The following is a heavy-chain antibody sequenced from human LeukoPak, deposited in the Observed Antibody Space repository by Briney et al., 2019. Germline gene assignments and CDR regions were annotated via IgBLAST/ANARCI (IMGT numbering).Heavy chain of an antibody. CDR3: ARDRGNDYVLDY. D-gene: IGHD3-16*01. Sequence: PGRSLRFSCAASGFTFSSYAMHWVRQAPGKGLEWVAVISYDGSNKYYADSVKGRFTISRDNSKNTLYLQMNSLRAEDTAVYYCARDRGNDYVLDYWGQGTLVTVSS. CDR2: ISYDGSNK. CDR1: GFTFSSYA. J-gene: IGHJ4*02. V-gene: IGHV3-30-3*01.